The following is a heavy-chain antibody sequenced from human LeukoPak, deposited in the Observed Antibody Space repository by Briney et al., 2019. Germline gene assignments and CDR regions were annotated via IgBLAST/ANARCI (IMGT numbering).Heavy chain of an antibody. J-gene: IGHJ6*03. V-gene: IGHV1-18*01. CDR2: INAYNGDT. CDR3: ARWGLVAPGTYYYYYMDV. D-gene: IGHD2-2*01. Sequence: ASVKVSCKASGYTFTNYGVSWVRQAPGQGLEWMGWINAYNGDTHYAQNLEGRLTMTTDESTSIAFLELRSLRPDDTAVYFCARWGLVAPGTYYYYYMDVWGRGTTVTVSS. CDR1: GYTFTNYG.